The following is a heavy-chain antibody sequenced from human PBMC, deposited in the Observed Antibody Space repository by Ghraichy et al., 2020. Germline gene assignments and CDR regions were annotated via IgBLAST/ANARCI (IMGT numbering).Heavy chain of an antibody. CDR2: IYHGGGT. Sequence: SETLSLTCDVYGGSFSGYYWTWIRQSPGKGLEWIGEIYHGGGTNYNPSLESRVTMSLDTSKNQFSLKLSSVTAADTAVYYCARGPPREIVVVAAGAPGVWGQGTTVTVAS. J-gene: IGHJ6*02. CDR3: ARGPPREIVVVAAGAPGV. D-gene: IGHD2-2*01. V-gene: IGHV4-34*01. CDR1: GGSFSGYY.